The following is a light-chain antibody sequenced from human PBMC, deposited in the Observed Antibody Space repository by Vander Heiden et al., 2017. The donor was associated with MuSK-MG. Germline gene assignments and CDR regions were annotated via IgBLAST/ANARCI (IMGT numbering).Light chain of an antibody. CDR1: HRVTSSY. Sequence: EIALTPSPGTLSLSPGDTATLSCRASHRVTSSYVAWYQQRPGQAPRLLIYGAFSRASGIPDRFSGTGSGTDFTLTISRLESEDFATYYCQQYGSSPYTFGQGTKLEIK. J-gene: IGKJ2*01. V-gene: IGKV3-20*01. CDR2: GAF. CDR3: QQYGSSPYT.